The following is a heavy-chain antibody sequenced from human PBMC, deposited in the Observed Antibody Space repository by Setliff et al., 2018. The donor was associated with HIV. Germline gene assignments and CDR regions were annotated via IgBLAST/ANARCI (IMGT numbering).Heavy chain of an antibody. CDR3: ARDGGNYYYYYYYMDV. Sequence: GGSLRLSCAASGFTFSSYSMNWVRQAPGKGLEWVSSISSSSSYIYYADSVKGRFTISRDNAKNSLYLQMNSLRAEDTAVYYCARDGGNYYYYYYYMDVWGKGTTVTVSS. CDR2: ISSSSSYI. D-gene: IGHD1-26*01. J-gene: IGHJ6*03. V-gene: IGHV3-21*01. CDR1: GFTFSSYS.